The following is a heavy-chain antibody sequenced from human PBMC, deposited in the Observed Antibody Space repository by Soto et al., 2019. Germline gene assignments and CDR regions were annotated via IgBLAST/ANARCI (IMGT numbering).Heavy chain of an antibody. Sequence: QVQLVPSGAEEKKPGASVTVSCKTSGYTFTSYNISWVRQAPGQGLEWMGWISAYNTNTNYAQKFQGRVTMTTDTLTSTAYMELRSLRSDDTAVYYCARDTTLTDYWGQGALVSVSS. CDR1: GYTFTSYN. CDR2: ISAYNTNT. CDR3: ARDTTLTDY. V-gene: IGHV1-18*01. J-gene: IGHJ4*02. D-gene: IGHD1-1*01.